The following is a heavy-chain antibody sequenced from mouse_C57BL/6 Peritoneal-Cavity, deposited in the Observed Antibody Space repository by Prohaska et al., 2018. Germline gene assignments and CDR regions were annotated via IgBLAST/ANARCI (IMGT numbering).Heavy chain of an antibody. CDR2: ISNGGGSN. CDR3: ARRYRDAMDY. D-gene: IGHD1-1*01. Sequence: EVKLVKSGGGLVQPGGSLKLSCAASGFTFSDYYMYWVRQTPEKRLEWVAYISNGGGSNYYPDTVKGRFTISRDNAKNTLYLQMSRLKSEDTAMYYCARRYRDAMDYWGQGTSVTVSS. V-gene: IGHV5-12*01. CDR1: GFTFSDYY. J-gene: IGHJ4*01.